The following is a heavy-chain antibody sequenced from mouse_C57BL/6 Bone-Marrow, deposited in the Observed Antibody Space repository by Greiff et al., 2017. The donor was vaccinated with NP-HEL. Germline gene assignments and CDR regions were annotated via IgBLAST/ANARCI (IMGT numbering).Heavy chain of an antibody. J-gene: IGHJ2*01. D-gene: IGHD2-3*01. V-gene: IGHV1-55*01. CDR1: GYTFTSYW. CDR3: ARGGWLLRRRDY. CDR2: IYPGSGST. Sequence: VQLQQPGAELVKPGASVKMSCKASGYTFTSYWITWVKQRPGQGLEWIGDIYPGSGSTKYNEKFKSKATLTVDTSSSTAYMQLSSLTSEDSAVYYCARGGWLLRRRDYWGQGTTLTVSS.